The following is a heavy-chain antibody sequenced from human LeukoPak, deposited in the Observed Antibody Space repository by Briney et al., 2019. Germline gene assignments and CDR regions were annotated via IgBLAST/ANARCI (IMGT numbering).Heavy chain of an antibody. D-gene: IGHD3-3*01. CDR1: GFTFSSYA. CDR3: AKEKGALEWLLYRYYFDY. J-gene: IGHJ4*02. Sequence: PGGSLRLSCAASGFTFSSYAMSWVRQAPGKGLEWVSAISGSGGSTYYADSVKGRFTISRDNSKNTLYLQMNSLRAEDTAVYYCAKEKGALEWLLYRYYFDYWGQGALVTVSS. V-gene: IGHV3-23*01. CDR2: ISGSGGST.